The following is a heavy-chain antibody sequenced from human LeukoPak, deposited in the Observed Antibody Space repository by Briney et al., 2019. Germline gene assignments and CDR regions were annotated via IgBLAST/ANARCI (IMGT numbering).Heavy chain of an antibody. V-gene: IGHV3-7*03. Sequence: AGYLTRSCSASGFTFSSYCMTWLRQAPGKGLEGVANVKHDGSEKYYVDSVKGRFTMSRDNAKNSLDLQMNSLRAEETAVYYCARVRRYCRGGSCQPNYFDYWGQGTLVTVSP. CDR3: ARVRRYCRGGSCQPNYFDY. CDR1: GFTFSSYC. CDR2: VKHDGSEK. J-gene: IGHJ4*02. D-gene: IGHD2-15*01.